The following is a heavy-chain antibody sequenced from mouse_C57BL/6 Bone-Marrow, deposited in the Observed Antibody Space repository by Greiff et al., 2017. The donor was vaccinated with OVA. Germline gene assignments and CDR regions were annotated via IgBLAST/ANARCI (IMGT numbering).Heavy chain of an antibody. V-gene: IGHV1-15*01. D-gene: IGHD2-5*01. J-gene: IGHJ4*01. CDR2: IDPETGGT. Sequence: QVQLQQSGAELVRPGASVTLSCKASGYTFTDYEMHWVKQTPVHGLEWIGAIDPETGGTAYNQKFKGKAILTADKSSSTAYMELRSLTSEDSADYYYTRGYSNYYAMDYWGQGTAVTVSS. CDR3: TRGYSNYYAMDY. CDR1: GYTFTDYE.